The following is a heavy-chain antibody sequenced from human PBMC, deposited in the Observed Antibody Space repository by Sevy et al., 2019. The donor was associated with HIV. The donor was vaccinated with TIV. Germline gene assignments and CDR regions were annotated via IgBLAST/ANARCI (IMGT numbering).Heavy chain of an antibody. V-gene: IGHV4-39*01. D-gene: IGHD5-12*01. CDR1: GGSISSSSYY. CDR3: ARQSGYDYYYYYGMDV. Sequence: SETLSLTCTVSGGSISSSSYYWGWIRQPPGKGLEWIGSIYYSGSTYYNPSLKSRVTISVDTSKNQFSLKLSSVTAADTAVYYCARQSGYDYYYYYGMDVWGRGTTVTVSS. CDR2: IYYSGST. J-gene: IGHJ6*02.